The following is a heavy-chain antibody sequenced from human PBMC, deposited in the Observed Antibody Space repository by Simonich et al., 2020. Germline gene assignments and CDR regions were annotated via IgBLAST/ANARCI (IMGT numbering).Heavy chain of an antibody. CDR2: VSAYKGNT. V-gene: IGHV1-18*01. CDR3: ARASRGTWWYYYFDY. J-gene: IGHJ4*02. CDR1: GYTFTSYG. Sequence: QVQLVQSGAEVKKPGASVKVSCKASGYTFTSYGISWVRQAPGQGLGWMGGVSAYKGNTNEAQKLQGRVTMTTDTSTSTAYMELRSLRSDDTAVYYCARASRGTWWYYYFDYWGQGTLVTVSS. D-gene: IGHD2-15*01.